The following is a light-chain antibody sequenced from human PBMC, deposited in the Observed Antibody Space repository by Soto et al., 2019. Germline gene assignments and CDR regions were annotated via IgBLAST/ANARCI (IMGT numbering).Light chain of an antibody. Sequence: EIVLTQSPATLSVSPWERATLSCRASQTVLSNLAWYQQKPGQAPRLLIYGASTRATGIPARFSGSGSGTEFALTISSLQSEDFAVYYCRQYNNWPITFGQGTRLEIK. J-gene: IGKJ5*01. CDR1: QTVLSN. V-gene: IGKV3-15*01. CDR3: RQYNNWPIT. CDR2: GAS.